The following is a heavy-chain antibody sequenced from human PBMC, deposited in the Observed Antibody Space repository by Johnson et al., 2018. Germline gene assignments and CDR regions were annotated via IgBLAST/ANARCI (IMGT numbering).Heavy chain of an antibody. CDR2: IYYSGST. D-gene: IGHD1-26*01. Sequence: QVQLQESGPGLVKPLETLSLTCTVSGGSIRSYYWSWIRQPPGKGLEWIGYIYYSGSTNYNPSLKSRVTISVDTSKNQFSLKLSSVTAADTAVYYCAGGGGSYYVDPADAFDIRGQGTMVTVSS. V-gene: IGHV4-59*01. CDR1: GGSIRSYY. CDR3: AGGGGSYYVDPADAFDI. J-gene: IGHJ3*02.